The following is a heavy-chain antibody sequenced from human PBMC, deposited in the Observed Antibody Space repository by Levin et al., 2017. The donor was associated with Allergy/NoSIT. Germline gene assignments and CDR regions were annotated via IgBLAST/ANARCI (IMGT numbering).Heavy chain of an antibody. J-gene: IGHJ3*02. D-gene: IGHD3-10*01. V-gene: IGHV3-21*01. CDR3: ARELVVRGVRGDAFDI. CDR2: ISSSSSYI. CDR1: GFTFSSYS. Sequence: GGSLRLSCAASGFTFSSYSMNWVRQAPGKGLEWVSSISSSSSYIYYADSVKGRFTISRDNAKNSLYLQMNSLRAEDMAVYYCARELVVRGVRGDAFDIWGQGTMVTVSS.